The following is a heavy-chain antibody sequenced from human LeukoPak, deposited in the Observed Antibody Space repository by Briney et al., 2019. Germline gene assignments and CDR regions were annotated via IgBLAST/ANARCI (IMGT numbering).Heavy chain of an antibody. J-gene: IGHJ4*02. CDR2: VFYIGST. V-gene: IGHV4-59*01. CDR1: GGSISGYY. CDR3: ARAKGDY. Sequence: SETLSLTCTVSGGSISGYYWTWIRQPPGKGLEWIGYVFYIGSTNYNPSLKSRVTMSVDTSKNQFSLRLNSVTPADTAVYYCARAKGDYWGQGTLVTVSS.